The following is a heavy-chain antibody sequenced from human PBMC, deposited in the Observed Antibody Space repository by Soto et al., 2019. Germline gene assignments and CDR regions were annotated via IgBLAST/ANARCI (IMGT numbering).Heavy chain of an antibody. CDR2: IIPIFGTA. J-gene: IGHJ6*02. V-gene: IGHV1-69*13. CDR3: AADGYIVVGFVYYCGMDV. D-gene: IGHD2-15*01. CDR1: GGTFSSYA. Sequence: GASVKVSCKASGGTFSSYAISWVRQAPGQGLEWMGGIIPIFGTANYAQKFQGRFTITADESTSTAYMELGSLRSEDTAVYYCAADGYIVVGFVYYCGMDVWGQGTTVTVSS.